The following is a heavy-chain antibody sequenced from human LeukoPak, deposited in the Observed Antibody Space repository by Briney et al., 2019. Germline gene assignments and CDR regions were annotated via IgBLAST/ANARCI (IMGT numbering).Heavy chain of an antibody. Sequence: PSETLSLTCAVYGGSFSGYYWSCIRQPPGKGLEWIGEINHSGSTNYNPSLKSRVTISVDTSKNQFSLKLSSVTAADTAVYYCARDWLGGSGWRRVGWFDPWGQGTLVTVSS. J-gene: IGHJ5*02. V-gene: IGHV4-34*01. CDR2: INHSGST. CDR1: GGSFSGYY. D-gene: IGHD6-19*01. CDR3: ARDWLGGSGWRRVGWFDP.